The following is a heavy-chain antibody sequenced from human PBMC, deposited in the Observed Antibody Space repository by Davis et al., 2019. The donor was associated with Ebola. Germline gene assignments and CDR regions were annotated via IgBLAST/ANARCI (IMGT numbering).Heavy chain of an antibody. Sequence: ASVKVSCKASGYTFTGYYMHWVRQAPGQGLEWMGWINPNSGGTNYAQKFQGRVTMTRDTSISTAYMELSRLRSDDTAVYYCARGDYYDSSGYSFYYWGQGTLVTVSS. CDR1: GYTFTGYY. V-gene: IGHV1-2*02. J-gene: IGHJ4*02. D-gene: IGHD3-22*01. CDR3: ARGDYYDSSGYSFYY. CDR2: INPNSGGT.